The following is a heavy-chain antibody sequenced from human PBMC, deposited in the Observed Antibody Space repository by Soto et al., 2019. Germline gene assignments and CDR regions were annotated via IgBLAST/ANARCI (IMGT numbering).Heavy chain of an antibody. CDR1: GFPFSDYY. J-gene: IGHJ4*02. V-gene: IGHV3-11*05. CDR3: ARRRPTGYYNY. CDR2: IGSSSSYT. D-gene: IGHD3-9*01. Sequence: QVQLVESGGDLVKPGWSLRLSCAASGFPFSDYYMSWLRQAPGKGLEWVSSIGSSSSYTNYAFSVKGRFTISRDNAKNSLYLQMNSLRAEDTAVYYCARRRPTGYYNYWGQGTLVTVSA.